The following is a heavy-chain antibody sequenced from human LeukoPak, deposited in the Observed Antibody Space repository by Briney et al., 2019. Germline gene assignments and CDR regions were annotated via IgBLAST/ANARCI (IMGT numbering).Heavy chain of an antibody. CDR3: TRGGELMNF. J-gene: IGHJ4*02. CDR1: GGSISSYY. D-gene: IGHD1-26*01. Sequence: SETLSLTCTVSGGSISSYYWSWIRQPPGKGLEWIGYIYYSGSTNYNPSLKSRVTISVDTSKNQFSLKLSSVTAADTAVYYCTRGGELMNFWGQGTLVTVSS. V-gene: IGHV4-59*01. CDR2: IYYSGST.